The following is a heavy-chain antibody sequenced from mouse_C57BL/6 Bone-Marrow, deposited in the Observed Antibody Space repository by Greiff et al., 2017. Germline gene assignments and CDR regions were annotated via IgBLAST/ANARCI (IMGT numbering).Heavy chain of an antibody. CDR1: GYTFTSYW. V-gene: IGHV1-69*01. CDR2: IDPSDSYP. D-gene: IGHD2-3*01. Sequence: QVQLQQPGAELVMPGASVKLSCKASGYTFTSYWMHWVKQRPGQGLEWIGEIDPSDSYPNYNQKFKGKSTLTVDKSSSTAYMQLSSLTSEDYAVYYCARGDGYYVFAYWGQGTLVTVSA. J-gene: IGHJ3*01. CDR3: ARGDGYYVFAY.